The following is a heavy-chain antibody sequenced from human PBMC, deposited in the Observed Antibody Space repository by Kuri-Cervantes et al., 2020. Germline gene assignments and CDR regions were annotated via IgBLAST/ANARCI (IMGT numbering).Heavy chain of an antibody. Sequence: GGSLRLSCAASGFTFDDYAMHWVRQAPGKGLEWVSGISWNSGSIGYADSVKGRFTISRDNAKNSLYLQMNSLRAEDTALYYCAKDGGAYYYDSSGYQDDAFDIWGQGTMVTVSS. V-gene: IGHV3-9*01. D-gene: IGHD3-22*01. CDR2: ISWNSGSI. J-gene: IGHJ3*02. CDR1: GFTFDDYA. CDR3: AKDGGAYYYDSSGYQDDAFDI.